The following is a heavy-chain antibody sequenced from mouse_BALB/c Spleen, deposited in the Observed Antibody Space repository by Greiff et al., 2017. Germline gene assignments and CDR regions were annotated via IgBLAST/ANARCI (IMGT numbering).Heavy chain of an antibody. Sequence: QVQLQQSAAELARPGASVKMSCKASGYTFTSYTMHWVKQRPGQGLEWIGYINPSSGYTEYNQKFKDKTTLTADKSSSTAYMQLSSLTSEDSAVYYCARSGAGFAYWGQGTLVTVSA. J-gene: IGHJ3*01. CDR2: INPSSGYT. CDR3: ARSGAGFAY. CDR1: GYTFTSYT. D-gene: IGHD3-1*01. V-gene: IGHV1-4*02.